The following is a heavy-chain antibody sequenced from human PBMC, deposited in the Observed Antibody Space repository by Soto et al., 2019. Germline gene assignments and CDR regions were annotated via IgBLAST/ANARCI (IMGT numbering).Heavy chain of an antibody. CDR1: GGSISSGGYY. D-gene: IGHD3-22*01. V-gene: IGHV4-31*03. Sequence: SETLSLTFTVSGGSISSGGYYWSWIRQHPGKGLEWIGYIYYSVSTYYNPSLKSRVTISVDTSKNQFSLKLSSVTAEDTAVYYCARCYDSSGYNWFDPWGQGTLVTVSS. CDR3: ARCYDSSGYNWFDP. CDR2: IYYSVST. J-gene: IGHJ5*02.